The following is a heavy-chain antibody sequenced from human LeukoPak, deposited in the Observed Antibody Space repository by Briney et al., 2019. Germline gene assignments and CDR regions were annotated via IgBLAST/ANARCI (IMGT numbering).Heavy chain of an antibody. D-gene: IGHD1-26*01. J-gene: IGHJ4*02. CDR3: ATGTSGSYYVGIVRPIDY. Sequence: ASVKVSCKVSGYTLTELPIHWVRQAPGKGLEWMGGFDPDDGETGYAQMFQGRVTMTEDTSSDTASMELNSLRSEDTAVYYCATGTSGSYYVGIVRPIDYWGQGTLVTVSS. CDR1: GYTLTELP. CDR2: FDPDDGET. V-gene: IGHV1-24*01.